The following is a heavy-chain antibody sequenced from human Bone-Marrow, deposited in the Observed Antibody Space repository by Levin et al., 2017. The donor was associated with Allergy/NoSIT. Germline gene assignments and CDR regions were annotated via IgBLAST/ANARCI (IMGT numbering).Heavy chain of an antibody. CDR2: ISWNSANI. Sequence: GGSLRLSCAASGFTFGDFAMHWVRQIPGRGLEWVSGISWNSANIGYGDFVKGRFTISRDNARNSLSLQIHSLRVEDTALYYCVKDRGSGYSSYHGMDVWGQGTTVTVS. D-gene: IGHD5-12*01. J-gene: IGHJ6*02. V-gene: IGHV3-9*01. CDR1: GFTFGDFA. CDR3: VKDRGSGYSSYHGMDV.